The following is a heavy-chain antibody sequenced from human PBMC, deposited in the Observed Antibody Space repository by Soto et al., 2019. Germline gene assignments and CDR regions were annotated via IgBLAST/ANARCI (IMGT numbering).Heavy chain of an antibody. Sequence: EAQLVESGGDLVQPGGSLRLSCAGSGFSFSSYEMNWVRQAPGKGLEWVSYISSSGSVIYYADSVKARFTISRHNAQNFLYLQMNSLRAEDTAVYYCASLSGSYGFDPWGQGTLVTVSS. V-gene: IGHV3-48*03. D-gene: IGHD1-26*01. CDR2: ISSSGSVI. CDR3: ASLSGSYGFDP. J-gene: IGHJ5*02. CDR1: GFSFSSYE.